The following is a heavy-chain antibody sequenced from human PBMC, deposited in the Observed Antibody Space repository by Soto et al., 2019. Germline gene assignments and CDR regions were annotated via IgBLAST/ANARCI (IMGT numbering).Heavy chain of an antibody. CDR3: AGRQEEAVTASGGNWFDP. V-gene: IGHV4-59*01. D-gene: IGHD2-21*02. Sequence: SMSLTSIVAGGSMSNYYWKCIRHLPKGGREGIGRIRNSGNTDDKPYLKGRLTVTLDTTEHQLSLKVTSVNGAETAVYYCAGRQEEAVTASGGNWFDPWGQGTLVTVSS. CDR1: GGSMSNYY. CDR2: IRNSGNT. J-gene: IGHJ5*02.